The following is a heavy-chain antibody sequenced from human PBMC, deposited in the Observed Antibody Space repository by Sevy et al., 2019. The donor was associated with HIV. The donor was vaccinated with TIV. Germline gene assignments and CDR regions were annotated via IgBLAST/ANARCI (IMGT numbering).Heavy chain of an antibody. Sequence: VGSLRLSCAASGFTFSKAWMSWVRQAPGKGLEWVGRIKSNTDGGTTDYAEPVKGRFTISRDDSKNTLYMQVNSLKTDDTAVYYCTTKKDFWSGYFYFDSWGQGTLVTVSS. V-gene: IGHV3-15*01. CDR3: TTKKDFWSGYFYFDS. CDR2: IKSNTDGGTT. J-gene: IGHJ4*02. CDR1: GFTFSKAW. D-gene: IGHD3-3*01.